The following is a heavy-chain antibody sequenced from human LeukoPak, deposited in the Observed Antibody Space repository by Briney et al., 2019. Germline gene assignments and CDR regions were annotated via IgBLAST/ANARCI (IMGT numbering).Heavy chain of an antibody. CDR3: ARSPDYYDSSGYYYTRVFDY. D-gene: IGHD3-22*01. CDR1: GFTSSAYY. Sequence: VGSLRLSCAASGFTSSAYYMSCIRQAPGPGLEWVSYISSSGSTIYYADSVKGRFTISRDNAKNSLYLQMNSLRAEDTAVYYCARSPDYYDSSGYYYTRVFDYWGQGTLVTVSS. CDR2: ISSSGSTI. V-gene: IGHV3-11*04. J-gene: IGHJ4*02.